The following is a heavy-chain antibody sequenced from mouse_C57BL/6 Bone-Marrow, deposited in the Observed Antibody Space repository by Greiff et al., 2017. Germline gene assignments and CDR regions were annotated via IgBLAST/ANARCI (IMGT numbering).Heavy chain of an antibody. CDR2: IYPRSGNT. CDR1: GYTFTSYG. D-gene: IGHD1-1*01. Sequence: QVQLQQSGAELARPGASVKLSCKASGYTFTSYGISWVKQRPGQGLEWIGEIYPRSGNTYYNEKFKGKATLTADKSSSTAYMELRSLTSEDSAVYFCARSTYGSSPWFAYWGQGTLVTVSA. J-gene: IGHJ3*01. V-gene: IGHV1-81*01. CDR3: ARSTYGSSPWFAY.